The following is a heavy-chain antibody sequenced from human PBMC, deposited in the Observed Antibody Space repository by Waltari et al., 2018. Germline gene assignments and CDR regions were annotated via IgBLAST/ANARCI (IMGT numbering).Heavy chain of an antibody. V-gene: IGHV4-61*09. Sequence: QVQLQESGPGLVKPSQTLSLTCTVSGGSISSGSYYWSWIRQPAGKGLEWIGYIYTSGSTNYNPSLKSRVTISVDTSKNQFSLKLSSVTAADTAVYYCARVAVVPAAINKGNWYFDLWGRGTLVTVSS. D-gene: IGHD2-2*01. CDR1: GGSISSGSYY. CDR3: ARVAVVPAAINKGNWYFDL. J-gene: IGHJ2*01. CDR2: IYTSGST.